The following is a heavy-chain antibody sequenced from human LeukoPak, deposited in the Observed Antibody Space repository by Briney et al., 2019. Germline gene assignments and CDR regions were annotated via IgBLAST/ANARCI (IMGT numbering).Heavy chain of an antibody. D-gene: IGHD3-16*01. CDR2: IVGGGGTT. CDR3: ARRGGLSSGRGFDH. J-gene: IGHJ4*02. Sequence: GGSLRLSCAASGFTFSGYAMSWVRQAPGKGLEWVSAIVGGGGTTFYADSVKGRFTISRDNANSSVFLQMNSLRPEDTAVYYCARRGGLSSGRGFDHWGQGTLVTVSS. CDR1: GFTFSGYA. V-gene: IGHV3-23*01.